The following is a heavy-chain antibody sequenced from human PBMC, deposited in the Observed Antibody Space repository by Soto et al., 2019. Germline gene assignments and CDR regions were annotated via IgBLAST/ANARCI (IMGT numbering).Heavy chain of an antibody. CDR3: ASGYDEPYYYYYMDV. D-gene: IGHD5-12*01. V-gene: IGHV1-18*01. CDR2: ISAYNGNT. J-gene: IGHJ6*03. CDR1: GYTFTSYG. Sequence: ASVKVSCTASGYTFTSYGISWVRQAPGQGLEWMGWISAYNGNTNYAQKLQGRVTMTTDTSTSTAYMELRSLRSDDTAVYYCASGYDEPYYYYYMDVWGKGTTVTVSS.